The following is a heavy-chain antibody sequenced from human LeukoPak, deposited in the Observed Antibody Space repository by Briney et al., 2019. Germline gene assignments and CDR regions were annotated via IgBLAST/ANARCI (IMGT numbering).Heavy chain of an antibody. CDR3: ARGDGGNGGKGGGGEY. Sequence: GASVKVSCKASGYTFATSGISWVRQAPGQGLEWMGWISLHNGNTNYAQKLQGRVTMTTDTSTSPAYMELRSLRSDDTAVYYCARGDGGNGGKGGGGEYWGQGTLVTVSS. D-gene: IGHD5-24*01. J-gene: IGHJ4*02. CDR1: GYTFATSG. CDR2: ISLHNGNT. V-gene: IGHV1-18*01.